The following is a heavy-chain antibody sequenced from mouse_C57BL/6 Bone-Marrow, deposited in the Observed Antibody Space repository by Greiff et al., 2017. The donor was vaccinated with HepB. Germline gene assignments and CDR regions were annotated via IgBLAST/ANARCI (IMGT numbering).Heavy chain of an antibody. J-gene: IGHJ4*01. V-gene: IGHV1-59*01. CDR3: ARYYGRGY. CDR2: IDPSDSYT. CDR1: GYTFTSYW. D-gene: IGHD1-1*01. Sequence: QVQLQQPGAELVRPGTSVKLSCKASGYTFTSYWMHWVKQRPGQGLEWIGAIDPSDSYTNYNQKFKGKATLTVDTSSSTAYMQLSSLTSEDSAVYYCARYYGRGYWGQGTSVTVSS.